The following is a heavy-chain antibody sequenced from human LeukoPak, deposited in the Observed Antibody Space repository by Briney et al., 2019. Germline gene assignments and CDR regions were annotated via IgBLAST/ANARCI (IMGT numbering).Heavy chain of an antibody. V-gene: IGHV3-48*04. CDR1: GFTFGSYS. D-gene: IGHD3-10*01. J-gene: IGHJ4*02. Sequence: GGSLRLSCAASGFTFGSYSMNWVRQAPGKGLEWVSYISCSGNTIYYADSVKGRFSISRDNAKNSLYLQMNSLRAEDTAVYYCARDRYGSESYYSFDYWGQGTLVTVSS. CDR3: ARDRYGSESYYSFDY. CDR2: ISCSGNTI.